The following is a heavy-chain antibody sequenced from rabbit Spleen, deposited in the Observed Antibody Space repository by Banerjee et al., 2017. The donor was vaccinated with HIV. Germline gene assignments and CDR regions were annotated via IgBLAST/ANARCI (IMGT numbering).Heavy chain of an antibody. J-gene: IGHJ6*01. Sequence: EESGGDLVKPEGSLTLTCTASGFSFSSSYWICWVRQAPGERPEWVACIYTGDGSTNYANWAEGRFTISRTWSTTVTLQMTSLTAADTATYFCTRDDGGTRDLWGPGTLVTVS. CDR3: TRDDGGTRDL. D-gene: IGHD4-2*01. CDR2: IYTGDGST. CDR1: GFSFSSSYW. V-gene: IGHV1S45*01.